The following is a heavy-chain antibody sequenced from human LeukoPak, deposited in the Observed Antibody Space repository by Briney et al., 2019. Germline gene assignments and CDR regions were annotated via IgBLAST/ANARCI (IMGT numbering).Heavy chain of an antibody. J-gene: IGHJ6*02. CDR2: IIPIFGTA. D-gene: IGHD5-12*01. V-gene: IGHV1-69*13. CDR3: ARVGRWRGGFYYYYGMDV. Sequence: SVKVSCKASGYTFTSYYMHWVRQAPGQGLEWMGGIIPIFGTANYAQKFQGRVTITADESTSTAYMELSSLRSEDTAVYYCARVGRWRGGFYYYYGMDVWGQGTTVTVSS. CDR1: GYTFTSYY.